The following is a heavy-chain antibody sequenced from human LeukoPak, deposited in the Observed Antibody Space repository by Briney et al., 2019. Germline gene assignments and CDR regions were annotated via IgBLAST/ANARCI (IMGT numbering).Heavy chain of an antibody. D-gene: IGHD1-26*01. CDR1: GYIFNNYG. CDR2: ISAYNGNT. Sequence: GASVKVSCKASGYIFNNYGISWVRQAPGQGLEWVGWISAYNGNTKSAQRVQGRLTLSTDTSTNTAYMELRGLRFDDTAVYFCARDWGATIWRPIFDYWGQGTLVTVSS. J-gene: IGHJ4*02. V-gene: IGHV1-18*01. CDR3: ARDWGATIWRPIFDY.